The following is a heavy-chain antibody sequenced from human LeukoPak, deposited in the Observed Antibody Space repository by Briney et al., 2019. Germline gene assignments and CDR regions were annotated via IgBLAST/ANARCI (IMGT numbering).Heavy chain of an antibody. V-gene: IGHV4-34*01. CDR2: INHSGST. CDR1: GGSFSGYY. CDR3: ARGLRGSSDGWFDP. Sequence: PSETLSLTCAVYGGSFSGYYWSWIRQPPGKGLEWIGEINHSGSTNYNPSLKSRVTISVDTSKNQFSLNLNSVTAADTAVYYCARGLRGSSDGWFDPWGLGTLVTVSS. J-gene: IGHJ5*02. D-gene: IGHD6-19*01.